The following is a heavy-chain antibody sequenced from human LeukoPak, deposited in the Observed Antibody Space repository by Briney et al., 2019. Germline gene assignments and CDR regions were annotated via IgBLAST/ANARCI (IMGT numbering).Heavy chain of an antibody. V-gene: IGHV3-9*01. Sequence: GGSLRLSCAASGFTFDDYAMHWVRQAPGKGPEWVSGISWNSGSIGYADSVKGRFTISRDNAKNSLYLQMNSLRAEDTALYYCAKDKATVTTGGAFDIWGQGTMVTVSS. CDR2: ISWNSGSI. CDR3: AKDKATVTTGGAFDI. CDR1: GFTFDDYA. J-gene: IGHJ3*02. D-gene: IGHD4-17*01.